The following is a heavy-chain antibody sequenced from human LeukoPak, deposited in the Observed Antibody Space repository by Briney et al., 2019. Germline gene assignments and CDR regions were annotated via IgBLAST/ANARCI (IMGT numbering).Heavy chain of an antibody. CDR2: ISNDGSDT. J-gene: IGHJ4*02. V-gene: IGHV3-74*01. Sequence: GGSLRLSCAASGFTSSPYWMHWVRQAPGGGLVWVSRISNDGSDTSYADSVKGRFTISRDTAKNMLYLQMNSLRAEDTAVYYCATIFDRDTWGQGALATVSS. CDR3: ATIFDRDT. CDR1: GFTSSPYW. D-gene: IGHD2-21*01.